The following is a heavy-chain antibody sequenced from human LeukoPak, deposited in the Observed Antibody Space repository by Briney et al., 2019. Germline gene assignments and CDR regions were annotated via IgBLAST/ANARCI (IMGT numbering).Heavy chain of an antibody. CDR2: IYSGGST. Sequence: GGSLRLSCAASGFTVSSNYMSWVRQAPGKGLEWVSIIYSGGSTYYADSVKGRFTISRDNSKNTLYLQMNSLRAEDTAVYYCARYTILGFFFDYWGQGTLVTVSS. J-gene: IGHJ4*02. D-gene: IGHD3-3*01. CDR3: ARYTILGFFFDY. V-gene: IGHV3-53*01. CDR1: GFTVSSNY.